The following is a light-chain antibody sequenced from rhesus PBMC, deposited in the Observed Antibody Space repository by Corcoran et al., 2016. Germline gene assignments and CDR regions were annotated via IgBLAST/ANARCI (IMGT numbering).Light chain of an antibody. CDR2: DAS. Sequence: ETVVTQSPATLSLSPGERVTLSCRASQSVGSNLAWSQQRPGQPPKFHSFDASTRAPGIPDRFSGSGYGTEFPLTISSLEPEDVGVYYCQQYNSWNSFGQGTKVEIK. CDR3: QQYNSWNS. CDR1: QSVGSN. J-gene: IGKJ2*01. V-gene: IGKV3-42*02.